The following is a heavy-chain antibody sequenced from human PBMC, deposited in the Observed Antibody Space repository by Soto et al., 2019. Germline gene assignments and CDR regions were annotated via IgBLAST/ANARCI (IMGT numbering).Heavy chain of an antibody. V-gene: IGHV4-31*03. CDR2: IYHSGNA. CDR1: GASIRSGNFY. D-gene: IGHD2-21*01. J-gene: IGHJ4*02. Sequence: QVHLQESGTGLVELSETLSLTCTVSGASIRSGNFYWGWIRQHPGTGLEWIGFIYHSGNAYYNPSLERRLTISVDTSKNQCPLMLTYLPASDTAPYCCARVGVHIYVHYWCQRILVTV. CDR3: ARVGVHIYVHY.